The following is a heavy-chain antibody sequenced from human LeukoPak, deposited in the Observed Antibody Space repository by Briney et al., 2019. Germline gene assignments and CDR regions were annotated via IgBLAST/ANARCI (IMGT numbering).Heavy chain of an antibody. Sequence: GGSLRLSCAASGFTLSSYAMHWVRQAPGKGLEYVSAISSNGGSTFYANSVKGRFTIFRDHSKNTLYLQMGSLRAEDMAVYYCARDGYNTPQDYYYYYYMDVWGKGTTVTVSS. D-gene: IGHD5-24*01. CDR3: ARDGYNTPQDYYYYYYMDV. V-gene: IGHV3-64*01. CDR2: ISSNGGST. CDR1: GFTLSSYA. J-gene: IGHJ6*03.